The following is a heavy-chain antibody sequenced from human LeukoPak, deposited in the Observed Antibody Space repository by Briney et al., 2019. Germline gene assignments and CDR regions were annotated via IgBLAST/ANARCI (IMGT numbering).Heavy chain of an antibody. Sequence: KPSETLSLTCTVSGGSISSYYWSWIRQPPGKGLEWIGYIYYSGSTNYNPSLKSRVTISVDTSKNQFSLRLSSVTAADTAVYYCARAGSSGVNLDYWGQGTLVTVSS. J-gene: IGHJ4*02. D-gene: IGHD3-22*01. CDR3: ARAGSSGVNLDY. V-gene: IGHV4-59*01. CDR1: GGSISSYY. CDR2: IYYSGST.